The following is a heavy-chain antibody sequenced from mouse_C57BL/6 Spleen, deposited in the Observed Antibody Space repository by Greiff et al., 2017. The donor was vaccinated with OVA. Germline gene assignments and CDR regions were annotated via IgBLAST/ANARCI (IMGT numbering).Heavy chain of an antibody. CDR2: FYPGSGSI. D-gene: IGHD1-1*01. CDR3: ARHEEGEGITTVPHFDY. J-gene: IGHJ2*01. Sequence: QVQLQQSGAELVKPGASVKLSCKASGYTFTEYTIHWVKQRSGQGLEWIGWFYPGSGSIKYNEKFKDKATLTADKSSSTVYMELSRLTSEDSAVYFCARHEEGEGITTVPHFDYWGQGTTLTVSS. V-gene: IGHV1-62-2*01. CDR1: GYTFTEYT.